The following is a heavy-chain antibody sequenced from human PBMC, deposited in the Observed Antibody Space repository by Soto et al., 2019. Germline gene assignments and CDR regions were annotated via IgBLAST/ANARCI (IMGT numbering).Heavy chain of an antibody. V-gene: IGHV1-18*01. Sequence: QVQLVQSGAEAKKPGASVKVSCKASGYTFTTYGITWVRQAPGQGLEWMGWISAYNGNTNYAQKLQGRVTMTTDTYPASACMELRSLRSDDTGVYYWARGGAAAETYYYYSMDVWGQGTTVTVSS. CDR2: ISAYNGNT. CDR1: GYTFTTYG. J-gene: IGHJ6*02. CDR3: ARGGAAAETYYYYSMDV. D-gene: IGHD6-13*01.